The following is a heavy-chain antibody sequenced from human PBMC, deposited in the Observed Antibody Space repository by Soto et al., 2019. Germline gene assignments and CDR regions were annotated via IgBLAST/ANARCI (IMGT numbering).Heavy chain of an antibody. V-gene: IGHV1-69*13. CDR1: GGIISSYA. D-gene: IGHD3-10*01. CDR3: AKHSETMVELFYYYAMDV. Sequence: SVKVSCKASGGIISSYAISWVRQAPGQGLEWMGGIIPIFGTANYAQKFQGRITVTADESTSTAYMELSSLRSEDTAVYYCAKHSETMVELFYYYAMDVWGQGTSVTVSS. CDR2: IIPIFGTA. J-gene: IGHJ6*02.